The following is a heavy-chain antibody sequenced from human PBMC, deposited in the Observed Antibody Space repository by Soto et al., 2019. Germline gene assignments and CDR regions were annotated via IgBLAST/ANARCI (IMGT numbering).Heavy chain of an antibody. J-gene: IGHJ4*02. D-gene: IGHD6-19*01. V-gene: IGHV3-30*18. CDR1: GFTFSDYA. Sequence: ESVGGVVQPGRSLRLSCAASGFTFSDYAMHWVRQAPGKGLEWVAVVSHDGRNTHYADSVKGRFTISRDSSKNTVSLEMTSLRPEDTAVYYCAKGGRQWLVTSDFNYWGQGALVTVSS. CDR3: AKGGRQWLVTSDFNY. CDR2: VSHDGRNT.